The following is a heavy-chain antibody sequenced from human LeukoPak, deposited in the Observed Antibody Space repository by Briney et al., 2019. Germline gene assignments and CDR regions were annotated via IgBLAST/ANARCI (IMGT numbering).Heavy chain of an antibody. CDR2: IRDSGSST. D-gene: IGHD1-26*01. CDR1: GFTFSSYA. J-gene: IGHJ4*02. CDR3: AKYGPQDSGSSHFDY. Sequence: GGSLRLSCAASGFTFSSYAMSWVRQAPGKGLEWVSAIRDSGSSTHYADSVKGRLTTSRDNSKNTLFLQMNSPRAEDTAIYYCAKYGPQDSGSSHFDYWGQGALVTVSS. V-gene: IGHV3-23*01.